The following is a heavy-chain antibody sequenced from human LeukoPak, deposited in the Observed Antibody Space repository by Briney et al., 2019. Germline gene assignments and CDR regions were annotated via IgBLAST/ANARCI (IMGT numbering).Heavy chain of an antibody. J-gene: IGHJ5*02. CDR2: INAGNGNT. V-gene: IGHV1-3*01. D-gene: IGHD3-9*01. Sequence: ASVKVSCKASGYTFTSYAMHWVRQAPGQRLEWMGWINAGNGNTKYSQKFQGRVTITRDTSASTAYMELSSPRSEDTAVYYCARGPIYYDILTGYRWEDWFDPWGQGTLVTVSS. CDR1: GYTFTSYA. CDR3: ARGPIYYDILTGYRWEDWFDP.